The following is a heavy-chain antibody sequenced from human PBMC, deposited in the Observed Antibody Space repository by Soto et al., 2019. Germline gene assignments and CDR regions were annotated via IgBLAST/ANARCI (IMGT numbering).Heavy chain of an antibody. D-gene: IGHD1-26*01. CDR1: GYSFTSYW. V-gene: IGHV5-51*01. Sequence: GESLKISCKGSGYSFTSYWIGWVRQMPGKGLEWMGIIYPGDSDTRYSPSFQGQVTISADKSISTAYLQWSSLKASDTAMYYCARNPYSGSYTHYYGMDVWGQGTTVTVSS. J-gene: IGHJ6*02. CDR3: ARNPYSGSYTHYYGMDV. CDR2: IYPGDSDT.